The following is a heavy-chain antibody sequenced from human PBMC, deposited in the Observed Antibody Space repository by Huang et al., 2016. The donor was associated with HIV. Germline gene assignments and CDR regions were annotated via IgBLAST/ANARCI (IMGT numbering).Heavy chain of an antibody. D-gene: IGHD3-22*01. CDR3: TTHLDYYDSSGYYFGNY. Sequence: EVQLVESGGGLVKPGGSLSLSCAASVFTFSKAWMSWFCQATGKGVGWDGRIKSKTDGGTTDYTAPVKGRFTISRDESRNKLYLQMNSLQTEDTAVYYCTTHLDYYDSSGYYFGNYWGQGTLVTVSS. CDR2: IKSKTDGGTT. J-gene: IGHJ4*02. CDR1: VFTFSKAW. V-gene: IGHV3-15*01.